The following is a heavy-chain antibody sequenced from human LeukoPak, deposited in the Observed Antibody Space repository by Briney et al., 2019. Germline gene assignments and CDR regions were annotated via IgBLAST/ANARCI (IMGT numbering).Heavy chain of an antibody. CDR3: AREVNY. CDR1: GFSLGNYG. D-gene: IGHD4-23*01. Sequence: GGSLRLSCAASGFSLGNYGMNWVRPAPGKGLEWVSSISSGSTYIYYADSVKGRFTISRDNAKNSLYLQMNSLRAEDTAVYYCAREVNYWGQGTLVTVSS. J-gene: IGHJ4*02. CDR2: ISSGSTYI. V-gene: IGHV3-21*04.